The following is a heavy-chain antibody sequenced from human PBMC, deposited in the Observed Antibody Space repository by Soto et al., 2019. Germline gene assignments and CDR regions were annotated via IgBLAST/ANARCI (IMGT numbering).Heavy chain of an antibody. J-gene: IGHJ3*02. CDR2: IRSKAYGGTT. V-gene: IGHV3-49*03. Sequence: GGSLRLSCTASGFTFGDYAMSWFRRAPGKGLEWEGFIRSKAYGGTTEYAASVKGRFTISRDDSKSIAHLQMNSLKTEDTAVYYCTRGSRGYSGYDYDAFDIWGQGTMVTVSS. CDR3: TRGSRGYSGYDYDAFDI. CDR1: GFTFGDYA. D-gene: IGHD5-12*01.